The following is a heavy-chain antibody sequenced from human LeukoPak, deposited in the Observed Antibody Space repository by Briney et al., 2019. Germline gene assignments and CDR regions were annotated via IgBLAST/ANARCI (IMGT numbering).Heavy chain of an antibody. CDR2: ISISGGST. Sequence: GGSLRLSCAASGVTFTNYTMTWVRQAPGKGLEWVSGISISGGSTDYADSVKGRFTISRDNSKNTLYLQMNSLRAEDTAVYYCAKVPAGNKVEYWGQGTLVTVSS. J-gene: IGHJ4*02. D-gene: IGHD6-19*01. V-gene: IGHV3-23*01. CDR1: GVTFTNYT. CDR3: AKVPAGNKVEY.